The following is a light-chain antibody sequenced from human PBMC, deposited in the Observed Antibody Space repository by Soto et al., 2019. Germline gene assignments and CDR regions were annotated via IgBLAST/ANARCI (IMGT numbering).Light chain of an antibody. CDR1: SSNIGSNT. Sequence: QSVLTQPPSASGTPGQRVTISCSGSSSNIGSNTVNWYQQLPGTAPKLLIYSNNQRPSGVPDRFSGSKSVTSASLAISGLQSEDEADYYCAAWDDSRNGPVFGGGTKLTVL. CDR2: SNN. J-gene: IGLJ2*01. CDR3: AAWDDSRNGPV. V-gene: IGLV1-44*01.